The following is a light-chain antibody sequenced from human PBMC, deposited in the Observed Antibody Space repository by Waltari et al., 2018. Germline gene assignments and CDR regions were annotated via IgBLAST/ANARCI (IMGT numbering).Light chain of an antibody. CDR1: DLETKL. V-gene: IGLV3-21*02. CDR2: VDA. Sequence: SYVLTQPPSMSVAPGQTARIPGGGDDLETKLLHWYKQGPGQAPVLVIHVDADRPAGVPARFSASKSANTATLIINTVEAADEADYYCQVWDTSGDPWVFGGGTKVTVL. CDR3: QVWDTSGDPWV. J-gene: IGLJ3*02.